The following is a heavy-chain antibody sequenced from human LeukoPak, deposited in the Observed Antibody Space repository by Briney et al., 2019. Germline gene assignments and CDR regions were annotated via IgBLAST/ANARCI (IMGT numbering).Heavy chain of an antibody. V-gene: IGHV1-69*13. CDR3: ARAIGYCSGGSCYPLAGAFDN. CDR2: IIPIFGTA. D-gene: IGHD2-15*01. J-gene: IGHJ3*02. Sequence: GAPVKVSCKASGGTFSSYAISWVRQAPGQGLEWMGGIIPIFGTANYAQKFQGRVTITADESTSTAYMELSSLRSEDTAVYYCARAIGYCSGGSCYPLAGAFDNWGQGTMVTVSS. CDR1: GGTFSSYA.